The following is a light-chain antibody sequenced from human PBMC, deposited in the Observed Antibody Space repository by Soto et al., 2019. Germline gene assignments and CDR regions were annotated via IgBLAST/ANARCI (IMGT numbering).Light chain of an antibody. V-gene: IGLV4-69*02. CDR2: LNSDGSH. CDR3: QTWGTGVV. Sequence: QLVLTQSPSASASLGASVTLTCTLSSGHSSYAIAWHQQQPETGPRYLMKLNSDGSHSKGDGIPDRFSGSSSGAERYLTISSLQSEDEADYYCQTWGTGVVFGGGTKLTVL. J-gene: IGLJ2*01. CDR1: SGHSSYA.